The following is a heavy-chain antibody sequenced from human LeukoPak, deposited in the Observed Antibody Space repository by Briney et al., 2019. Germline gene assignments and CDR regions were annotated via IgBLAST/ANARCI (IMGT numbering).Heavy chain of an antibody. CDR2: IYYSGST. CDR1: GGSISSGGYY. D-gene: IGHD3-3*01. Sequence: SQTLSLTCTVSGGSISSGGYYWSWLRQHPGKGLEWIGYIYYSGSTYYNPTLKSRVTQSVDPSKNQYTLKLSSVTAADTAVYYCARGGNDFWSGYYSNGYYYYMDVWGKGTTVTVSS. J-gene: IGHJ6*03. CDR3: ARGGNDFWSGYYSNGYYYYMDV. V-gene: IGHV4-31*03.